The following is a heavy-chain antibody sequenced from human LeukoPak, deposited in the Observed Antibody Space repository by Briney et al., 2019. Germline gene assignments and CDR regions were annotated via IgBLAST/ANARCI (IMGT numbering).Heavy chain of an antibody. CDR3: ATITYYHDSSGTFDY. Sequence: ASVKVPCKVSGYTLTEVSVHWVRQAPGKGLEWMGGFDPKDAETIYAQKFQGGVTMTEDTSTDTAYMELSSLRSEDTAVYYCATITYYHDSSGTFDYWGQGTLVTVSS. V-gene: IGHV1-24*01. CDR1: GYTLTEVS. CDR2: FDPKDAET. J-gene: IGHJ4*02. D-gene: IGHD3-22*01.